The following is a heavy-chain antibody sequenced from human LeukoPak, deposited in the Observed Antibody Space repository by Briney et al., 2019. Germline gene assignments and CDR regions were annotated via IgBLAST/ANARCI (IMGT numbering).Heavy chain of an antibody. CDR1: GFTFSSYN. Sequence: PGGSLRLSCAASGFTFSSYNMNWVRQARGKGLEWVSSISSSSTYIYYADSVKGRFTISRDNAKNSLSLQMNSLRAEDTAVYYCARDEAGDLGAFDIWGQGTMVTVSS. CDR2: ISSSSTYI. D-gene: IGHD3-16*01. V-gene: IGHV3-21*01. J-gene: IGHJ3*02. CDR3: ARDEAGDLGAFDI.